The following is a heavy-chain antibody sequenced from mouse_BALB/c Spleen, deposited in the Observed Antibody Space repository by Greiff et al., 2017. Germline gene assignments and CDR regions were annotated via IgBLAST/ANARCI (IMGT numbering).Heavy chain of an antibody. CDR3: AKDYYGHAMDY. V-gene: IGHV5-6-5*01. CDR2: ISSGGST. D-gene: IGHD1-2*01. J-gene: IGHJ4*01. CDR1: GFTFSSYA. Sequence: EVQRVESGGSLVKPGGSLKLSCAASGFTFSSYAMSWVRQTPEKRLEWVASISSGGSTYYPDSVKGRFTISRDNARNILYLQMSSLRSEDTAMYYCAKDYYGHAMDYWGQGTSVTVSS.